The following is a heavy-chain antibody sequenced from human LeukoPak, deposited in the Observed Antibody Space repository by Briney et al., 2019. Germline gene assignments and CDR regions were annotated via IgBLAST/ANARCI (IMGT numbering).Heavy chain of an antibody. CDR2: MYYNRST. J-gene: IGHJ3*02. CDR1: GGSISSYY. V-gene: IGHV4-59*01. CDR3: ARGGGYFLIDAFDI. Sequence: SETLSLTCTVSGGSISSYYWSWIRQPPGKGLEWIGYMYYNRSTNYNPSLKSRVTISVDTSKNQFSLKLSSVTAADTAVYYCARGGGYFLIDAFDIWGLGTMVTVSS. D-gene: IGHD3-22*01.